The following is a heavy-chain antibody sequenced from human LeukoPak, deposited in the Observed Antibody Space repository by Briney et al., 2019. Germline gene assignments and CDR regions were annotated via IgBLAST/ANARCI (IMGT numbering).Heavy chain of an antibody. CDR2: ISYDGSNK. V-gene: IGHV3-30*04. CDR3: ARDHRPSHQYSGYDFSYYYMDV. Sequence: GGSLRLSCAASGFTFSSYAMHWVRQAPGKGLEWVAVISYDGSNKYYADSVKGRFTISRDNSKNTLYLQMNSLRAEDTAVYYCARDHRPSHQYSGYDFSYYYMDVWGKGTTVTVSS. CDR1: GFTFSSYA. J-gene: IGHJ6*03. D-gene: IGHD5-12*01.